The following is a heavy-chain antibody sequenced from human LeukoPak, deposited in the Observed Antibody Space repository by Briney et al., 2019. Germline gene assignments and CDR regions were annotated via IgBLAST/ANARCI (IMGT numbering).Heavy chain of an antibody. J-gene: IGHJ4*02. CDR3: ARVRGTGYSYYFDY. V-gene: IGHV4-4*07. CDR2: IYTSGST. CDR1: GGSISSYY. D-gene: IGHD3/OR15-3a*01. Sequence: PSETLSLTCTVSGGSISSYYWSWIRQPAGKGLEWIGRIYTSGSTNYNPSLKSRVTMSVDTSKNQLSLKLSSVTAADTAVYYCARVRGTGYSYYFDYWGQGTLVTVSS.